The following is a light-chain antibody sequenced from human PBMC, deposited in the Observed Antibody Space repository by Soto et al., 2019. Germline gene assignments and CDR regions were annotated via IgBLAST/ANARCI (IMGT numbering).Light chain of an antibody. CDR3: AAWDDSLNGVV. CDR2: SNN. CDR1: SSNIGSNT. Sequence: QLVLTQSPSASGTPGQRVTISCSGSSSNIGSNTVNWYQQLPGTAPKLLIYSNNQRPSGVPDRFSGSKSGTSASLAISGPQSEDEADYYCAAWDDSLNGVVFGGGTKLTVL. V-gene: IGLV1-44*01. J-gene: IGLJ2*01.